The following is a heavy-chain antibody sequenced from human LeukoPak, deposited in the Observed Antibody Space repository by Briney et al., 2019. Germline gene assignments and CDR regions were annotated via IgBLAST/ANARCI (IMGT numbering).Heavy chain of an antibody. CDR1: GGSISSGSYY. D-gene: IGHD3-22*01. CDR3: ARGGYYDSSARR. CDR2: IYTSGST. Sequence: PSETLSLTXTVSGGSISSGSYYWSWIRQPAGKGLQWIGRIYTSGSTNYNPSLKSRVTISVDTSKNQFSLKLSSVTAADTAVYYCARGGYYDSSARRWGQGTMVTVSS. V-gene: IGHV4-61*02. J-gene: IGHJ3*01.